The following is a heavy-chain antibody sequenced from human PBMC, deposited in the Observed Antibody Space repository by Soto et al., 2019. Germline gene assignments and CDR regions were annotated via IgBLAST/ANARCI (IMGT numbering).Heavy chain of an antibody. CDR1: VCAYSVDV. J-gene: IGHJ6*01. D-gene: IGHD3-3*01. Sequence: SVKLSRKTHVCAYSVDVSSRGRKAHRKGLEWMGWIRAYNGNTNYAQKLQGRVTMTTDTSTSTAYMELRSLRSDDTAVYYCARVVFGLRFLECVPRHNCYGSDVWGQRTTVTVSS. V-gene: IGHV1-18*01. CDR3: ARVVFGLRFLECVPRHNCYGSDV. CDR2: IRAYNGNT.